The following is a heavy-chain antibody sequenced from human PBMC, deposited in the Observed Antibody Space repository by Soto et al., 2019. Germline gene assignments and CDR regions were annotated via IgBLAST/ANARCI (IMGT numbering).Heavy chain of an antibody. V-gene: IGHV4-38-2*02. Sequence: PSETLSLTCAVSGYSISSGYYWGWIRQPPGKGLEWIGSIYHSGSTYYNPSLKSRVTISVDTSKNQFSLKLSSVTAADTAVYYCARDQREIYYYYYGMDVWGQGTTVTVSS. CDR2: IYHSGST. CDR3: ARDQREIYYYYYGMDV. D-gene: IGHD6-25*01. J-gene: IGHJ6*02. CDR1: GYSISSGYY.